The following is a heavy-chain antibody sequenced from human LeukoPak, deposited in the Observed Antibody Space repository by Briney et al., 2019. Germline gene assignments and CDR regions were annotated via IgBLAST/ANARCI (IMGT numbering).Heavy chain of an antibody. D-gene: IGHD4-23*01. J-gene: IGHJ4*02. CDR3: ARLSDGGNEDY. CDR1: AYTFTGYY. Sequence: GASVKVSCKASAYTFTGYYIHWVRQAPGHGLEWMGGINPNGGDTNYAQKFQGRVTMTRDTSISTAYMELSSLRSEDTAVYYCARLSDGGNEDYWGQGTLVTVSS. CDR2: INPNGGDT. V-gene: IGHV1-2*02.